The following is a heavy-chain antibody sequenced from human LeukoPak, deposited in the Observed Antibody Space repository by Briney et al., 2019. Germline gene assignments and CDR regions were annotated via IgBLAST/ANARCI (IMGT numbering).Heavy chain of an antibody. CDR2: IYYSGST. CDR1: GGSISSSSYY. V-gene: IGHV4-39*01. CDR3: ARWGTGPTAFDY. D-gene: IGHD1-1*01. Sequence: SETLSLTCTVSGGSISSSSYYWGWIRQPPGKGLEWIGRIYYSGSTYYNPSLKSRVTISVDTSKNQFSLKLSSVTAADTAVYYCARWGTGPTAFDYWGQGTLVTVSS. J-gene: IGHJ4*02.